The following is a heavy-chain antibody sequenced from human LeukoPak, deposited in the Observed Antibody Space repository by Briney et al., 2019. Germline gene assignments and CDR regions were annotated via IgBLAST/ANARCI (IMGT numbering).Heavy chain of an antibody. CDR2: IYYSGST. CDR3: ARDPGRWQQLGYFDF. CDR1: GGSVSSGSYY. V-gene: IGHV4-61*01. Sequence: SETLSLTCTVSGGSVSSGSYYWSWIRRPPGKGLEWIGYIYYSGSTNYNPSLKSRVTISVDMSKNQFSLKLSSVTAADTALYYCARDPGRWQQLGYFDFWGQGTLVTVSS. J-gene: IGHJ4*02. D-gene: IGHD5-24*01.